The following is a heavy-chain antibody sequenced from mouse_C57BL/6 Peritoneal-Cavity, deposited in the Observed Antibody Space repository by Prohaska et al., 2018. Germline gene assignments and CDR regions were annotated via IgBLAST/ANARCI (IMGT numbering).Heavy chain of an antibody. CDR3: SRSHITTVEADY. CDR1: GYTFTSYT. D-gene: IGHD1-1*01. V-gene: IGHV1-4*01. J-gene: IGHJ2*01. CDR2: INPSSGYT. Sequence: MSCKASGYTFTSYTMHWVKQRPGQGLEWIGYINPSSGYTKYNQKFKDKATLTADKSSSTSYMQLSRLTSEDSAVYYCSRSHITTVEADYWGLGTTLTVSS.